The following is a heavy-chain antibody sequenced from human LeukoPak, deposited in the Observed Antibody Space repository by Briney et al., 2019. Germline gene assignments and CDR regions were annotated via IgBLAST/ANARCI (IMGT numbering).Heavy chain of an antibody. CDR2: INHSGST. CDR3: ARARSGYSRARPLYYFDY. J-gene: IGHJ4*02. CDR1: GGSFSGYY. D-gene: IGHD6-13*01. Sequence: SETLSPTCAVYGGSFSGYYWSWIRQPPGKGLEWIGEINHSGSTNYNPSLKSRVTISVDTSKNQFSLKLSSVTAADTAVYYCARARSGYSRARPLYYFDYWGQGTLVTVSS. V-gene: IGHV4-34*01.